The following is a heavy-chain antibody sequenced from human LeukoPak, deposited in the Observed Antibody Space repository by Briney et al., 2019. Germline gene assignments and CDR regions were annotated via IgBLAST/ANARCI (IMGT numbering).Heavy chain of an antibody. D-gene: IGHD2-8*02. CDR2: IYYSGST. Sequence: SETLSLTSTVSGGSISSSSNYWGWIRQPPGKGLEWIGSIYYSGSTYYNPSLKSRVTISVDTSKNQFSLKLSSVTAADTAVYYCASLTYGGVVYAPQDVFDIWGQVTMVTVSS. CDR3: ASLTYGGVVYAPQDVFDI. V-gene: IGHV4-39*01. CDR1: GGSISSSSNY. J-gene: IGHJ3*02.